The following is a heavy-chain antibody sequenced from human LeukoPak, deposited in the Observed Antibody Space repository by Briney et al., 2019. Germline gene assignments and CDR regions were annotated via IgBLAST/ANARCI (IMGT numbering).Heavy chain of an antibody. CDR2: INPSGGST. CDR3: ARDLFYCSSTSCYNSGGLRGYLEFDY. D-gene: IGHD2-2*02. J-gene: IGHJ4*02. V-gene: IGHV1-46*01. CDR1: GYTFTSYD. Sequence: GASVKVSCKASGYTFTSYDINWVRQATGQGLEWMGIINPSGGSTSYAQKFQGRVTMTRDTSTSTVYMELSSLRSEDTAVYYCARDLFYCSSTSCYNSGGLRGYLEFDYWGQGTLVTVSS.